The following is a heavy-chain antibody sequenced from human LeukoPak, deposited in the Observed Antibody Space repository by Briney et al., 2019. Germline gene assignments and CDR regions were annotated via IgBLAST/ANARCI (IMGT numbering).Heavy chain of an antibody. J-gene: IGHJ3*02. D-gene: IGHD1-26*01. CDR2: VSSSSDYI. CDR3: ARDIVGATGDAFDI. V-gene: IGHV3-21*01. CDR1: GFTFTTYS. Sequence: GGSLTLSCAASGFTFTTYSMNWVRQAPGKEPEWVSAVSSSSDYIYYADSVRGRFTISRDNAKNSLYLQMNSLRAEDTALYYCARDIVGATGDAFDIWGQGTMVTVSS.